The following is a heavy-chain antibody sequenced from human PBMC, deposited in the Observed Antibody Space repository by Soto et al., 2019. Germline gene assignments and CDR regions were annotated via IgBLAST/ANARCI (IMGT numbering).Heavy chain of an antibody. CDR1: GYTFTGYY. Sequence: ASVKVSCKASGYTFTGYYMHWVRQAPGQGLEWMGWINPNSGGTNYAQKFQGWVTMTRDTSISTAYMELSRLRSDDTAVYYYARESIAARRYYYYYGMDVWGQGTTVTVSS. J-gene: IGHJ6*02. D-gene: IGHD6-6*01. V-gene: IGHV1-2*04. CDR2: INPNSGGT. CDR3: ARESIAARRYYYYYGMDV.